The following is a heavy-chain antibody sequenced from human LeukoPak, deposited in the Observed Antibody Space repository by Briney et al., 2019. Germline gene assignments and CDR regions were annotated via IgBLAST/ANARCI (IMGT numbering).Heavy chain of an antibody. J-gene: IGHJ3*02. V-gene: IGHV3-7*01. CDR3: ARASYYYDSGDYYFHDAFDT. CDR2: IKQDGSEK. Sequence: GGSLRLSCAASGFTFSSYWMSWVRQTPGKGLEWVANIKQDGSEKYYVGSVKGRFTISRDNAENSVYLQMDSLRADDTAVYYCARASYYYDSGDYYFHDAFDTWGQGTMVTVSS. D-gene: IGHD3-22*01. CDR1: GFTFSSYW.